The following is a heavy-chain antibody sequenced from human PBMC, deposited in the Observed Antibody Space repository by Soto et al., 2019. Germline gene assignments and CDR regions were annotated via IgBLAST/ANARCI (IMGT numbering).Heavy chain of an antibody. CDR3: ANSNFVWYYFDY. V-gene: IGHV3-30-3*01. J-gene: IGHJ4*02. D-gene: IGHD4-4*01. CDR1: GFTFSGFA. CDR2: ISYDGSNK. Sequence: QVHLVESGGGVVQPGRSLRLSCAASGFTFSGFALHWVRQAPGKGLEWVSVISYDGSNKYYADSVKGRFTITRDNSKNTLYLQMNNLRVEDTALYYCANSNFVWYYFDYWGQGTLVTVSS.